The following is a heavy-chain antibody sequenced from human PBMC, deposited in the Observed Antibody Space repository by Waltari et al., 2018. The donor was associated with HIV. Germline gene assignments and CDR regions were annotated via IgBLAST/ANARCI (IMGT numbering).Heavy chain of an antibody. CDR1: GDSVSRNGGA. Sequence: VQLQQSGPGLVKASQTLSLTCAIYGDSVSRNGGAWNWIRQSPSRGLEWLGRTYYTSKWFYDYAVSVKSRITINPDTSKNHFSLQLNSVTLEDTAVYFCARGWLRDYFDYWGQGTLVTVSS. V-gene: IGHV6-1*01. CDR2: TYYTSKWFY. J-gene: IGHJ4*02. D-gene: IGHD5-12*01. CDR3: ARGWLRDYFDY.